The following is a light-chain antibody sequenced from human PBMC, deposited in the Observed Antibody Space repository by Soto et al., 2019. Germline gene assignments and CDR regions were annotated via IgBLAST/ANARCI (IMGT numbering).Light chain of an antibody. V-gene: IGKV1-12*01. CDR2: GAS. Sequence: DIQMTQSPSSVSGSVGDRVTITCLARQDITMWLAWYEQKPGKAPKLLSYGASSLQSGVPSRFSGSGSETDFTITISSLQPEDSATYYCQQTNTFPLTFGRGTEVDI. CDR1: QDITMW. J-gene: IGKJ4*01. CDR3: QQTNTFPLT.